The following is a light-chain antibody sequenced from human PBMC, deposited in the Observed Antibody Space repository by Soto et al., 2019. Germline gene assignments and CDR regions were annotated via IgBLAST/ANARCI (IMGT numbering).Light chain of an antibody. V-gene: IGKV1-8*01. CDR3: QQYYSYPYT. CDR1: QGISSY. Sequence: AIRMTQSPSSLSASTGDRVTITCRASQGISSYLAWYQQKPGKAPKLLVYAASTLQSGVPSRFSGSGSGTDFTLTISCLQSEAFATYYCQQYYSYPYTFGQGKKLEIK. CDR2: AAS. J-gene: IGKJ2*01.